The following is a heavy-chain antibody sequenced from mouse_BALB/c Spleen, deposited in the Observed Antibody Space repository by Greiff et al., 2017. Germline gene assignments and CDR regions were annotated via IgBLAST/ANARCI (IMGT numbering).Heavy chain of an antibody. V-gene: IGHV5-9-4*01. J-gene: IGHJ3*01. CDR1: GSTFSSYA. CDR3: ARYPRERAY. Sequence: EVQLVESGGGLVKPGGSLKLSCAASGSTFSSYAMSWVRQSPEKRLEWVAEISSGGSYTYYPDTVTGRFTISRDNAKNTLYLEMSSLRSEDTAMYYCARYPRERAYWGQGTLVTVSA. CDR2: ISSGGSYT.